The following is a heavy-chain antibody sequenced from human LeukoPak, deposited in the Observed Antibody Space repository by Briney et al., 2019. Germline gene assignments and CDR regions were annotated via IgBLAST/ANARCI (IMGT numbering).Heavy chain of an antibody. D-gene: IGHD4-17*01. CDR2: IYYSGST. CDR3: ARDGEYGDYGP. J-gene: IGHJ5*02. CDR1: GGSISSYY. V-gene: IGHV4-59*01. Sequence: PSETLSLTCTVSGGSISSYYWSWIRQPPGKGLEWIGYIYYSGSTNYNPSLKSRVTISVDTSKNQFSLKLSSVTAADTAVYYCARDGEYGDYGPWGQGTLVTVSS.